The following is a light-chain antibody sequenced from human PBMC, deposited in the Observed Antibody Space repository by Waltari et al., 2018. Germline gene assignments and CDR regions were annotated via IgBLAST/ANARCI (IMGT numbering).Light chain of an antibody. CDR3: SSYAGSNDVV. Sequence: QSALTQPPSASGSPGQPVTISCTGTSSDVGGYDYVSWYQHHPGKAPTPMIYEVSKRPAGAPHRFSGYKAGNTASLTGAGLPAEDDADYYGSSYAGSNDVVFGGGTKLTVL. V-gene: IGLV2-8*01. CDR1: SSDVGGYDY. CDR2: EVS. J-gene: IGLJ2*01.